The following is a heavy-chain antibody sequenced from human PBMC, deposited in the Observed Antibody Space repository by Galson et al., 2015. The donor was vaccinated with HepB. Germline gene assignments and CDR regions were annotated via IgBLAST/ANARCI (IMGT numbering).Heavy chain of an antibody. J-gene: IGHJ5*02. CDR3: AREGMGSSSPNWFDP. Sequence: CAISGDSVSSNSAAWNWIRQSPSRGFEWLGRTYYRSKWYNDYAVSVKSRITINPDTSKNQFSLQLNSVTPEDTAVYYCAREGMGSSSPNWFDPWGQGTLVTVSS. V-gene: IGHV6-1*01. CDR1: GDSVSSNSAA. CDR2: TYYRSKWYN. D-gene: IGHD6-6*01.